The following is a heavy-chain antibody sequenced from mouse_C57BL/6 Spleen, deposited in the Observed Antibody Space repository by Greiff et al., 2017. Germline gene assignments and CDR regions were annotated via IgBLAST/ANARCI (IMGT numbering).Heavy chain of an antibody. CDR2: ISSGSSTI. CDR1: GFTFSDYG. Sequence: EVMLVESGGGLVKPGGSLKLSCAASGFTFSDYGMHWVRQAPEKGLEWVAYISSGSSTIYYADTVKGRFTISRDNAKTTLFLQMTSLRSEDTAMYYCAAYYYCSSYYYAMDYWGQGTSVTVSS. J-gene: IGHJ4*01. CDR3: AAYYYCSSYYYAMDY. V-gene: IGHV5-17*01. D-gene: IGHD1-1*01.